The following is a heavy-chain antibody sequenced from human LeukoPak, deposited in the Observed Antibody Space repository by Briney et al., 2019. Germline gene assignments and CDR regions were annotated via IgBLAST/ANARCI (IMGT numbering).Heavy chain of an antibody. J-gene: IGHJ3*02. CDR2: IVPIFGTA. CDR1: GGTFSSYA. Sequence: SVKVSCKASGGTFSSYAISWVRQAPGQGLEWMGGIVPIFGTANYAQKFQGRVTITADESTSTAYMELSSLRSEDTAVYYCCGYSYGPHAFDIWGQGTMVTVSS. D-gene: IGHD5-18*01. V-gene: IGHV1-69*13. CDR3: CGYSYGPHAFDI.